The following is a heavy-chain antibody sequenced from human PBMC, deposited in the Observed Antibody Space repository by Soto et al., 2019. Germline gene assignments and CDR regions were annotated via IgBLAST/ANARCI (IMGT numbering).Heavy chain of an antibody. CDR2: ISYDGSEK. CDR3: AREVGGSSPPG. J-gene: IGHJ4*02. Sequence: QVQLVESGGGVVQPGRSVRLSCAASGFTFSRHAMHWVRQAPVKGLEWVAVISYDGSEKYYADSVKGRFTISRDSSKNTLYLQMDSLGPEDTAVYYCAREVGGSSPPGWGQGTLVTVFS. CDR1: GFTFSRHA. D-gene: IGHD6-6*01. V-gene: IGHV3-30-3*01.